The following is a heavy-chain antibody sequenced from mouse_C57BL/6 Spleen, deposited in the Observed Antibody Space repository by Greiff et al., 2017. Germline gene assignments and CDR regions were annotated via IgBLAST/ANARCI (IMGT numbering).Heavy chain of an antibody. D-gene: IGHD1-1*01. V-gene: IGHV1-26*01. CDR1: GYTFTDYY. J-gene: IGHJ2*01. CDR3: ARYYYYGSSLYYFDY. CDR2: INPNNGGT. Sequence: EVQLQQSGPELVKPGASVKISCKASGYTFTDYYMNWVKQSHGKSLEWIGDINPNNGGTSYNQKFKGKATLTVDKSSSTAYMELRSLTSEDSAVYYCARYYYYGSSLYYFDYWGQGTTLTVSS.